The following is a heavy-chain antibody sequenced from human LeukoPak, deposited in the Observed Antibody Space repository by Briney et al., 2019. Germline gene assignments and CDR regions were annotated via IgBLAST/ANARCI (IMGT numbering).Heavy chain of an antibody. CDR3: ARGVSGWLRGAAFDI. D-gene: IGHD6-19*01. CDR2: IYYSGST. CDR1: GGSISSYY. Sequence: PSETLSLTCTVSGGSISSYYWSWIRQPPGKGPEWIGYIYYSGSTNYNPSLKSRVTISVDTSKNQFSLKLSSVTAADTAVYCCARGVSGWLRGAAFDIWGQGTMVTVSS. J-gene: IGHJ3*02. V-gene: IGHV4-59*01.